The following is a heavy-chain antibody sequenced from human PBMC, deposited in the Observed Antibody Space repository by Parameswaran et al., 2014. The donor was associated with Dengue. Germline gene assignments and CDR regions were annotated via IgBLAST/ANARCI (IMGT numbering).Heavy chain of an antibody. D-gene: IGHD2-15*01. CDR2: INNSSSYI. Sequence: WIRQPPGKGLEWVSSINNSSSYIYYADSVKGRFTISRDNAKNSLYLQMNSLRAEDTAVYYCARDLIVVVVPATRYFDLWGRGTLVTVSS. CDR3: ARDLIVVVVPATRYFDL. V-gene: IGHV3-21*01. J-gene: IGHJ2*01.